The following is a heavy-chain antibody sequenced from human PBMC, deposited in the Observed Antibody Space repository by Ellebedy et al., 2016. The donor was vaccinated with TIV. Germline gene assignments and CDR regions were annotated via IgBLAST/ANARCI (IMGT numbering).Heavy chain of an antibody. D-gene: IGHD3-10*01. CDR3: ARPPRGEGMDV. Sequence: SETLSLTXTVSGGSISSSSYYWGWIRQPPGKGLEWIGSIYYSGSTYYNPSLKSRVTISVDTSKNQFSLKLSSVTAADTAVYYCARPPRGEGMDVWGQGTTVTVSS. CDR2: IYYSGST. V-gene: IGHV4-39*01. J-gene: IGHJ6*02. CDR1: GGSISSSSYY.